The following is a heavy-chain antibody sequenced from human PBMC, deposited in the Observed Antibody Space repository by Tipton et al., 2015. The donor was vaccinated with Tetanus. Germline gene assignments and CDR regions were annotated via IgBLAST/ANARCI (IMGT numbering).Heavy chain of an antibody. CDR3: ARDQGYGDYEFDY. CDR1: GFTFSSYS. J-gene: IGHJ4*02. Sequence: GSLRLSCAASGFTFSSYSMNWVRQAPGKGLEWVSSISSSSSYIYYADSVKGRFTISRDSAKNSLYLQMNSLRAEDTAVYYCARDQGYGDYEFDYWGQGTLVTVSS. CDR2: ISSSSSYI. V-gene: IGHV3-21*01. D-gene: IGHD4-17*01.